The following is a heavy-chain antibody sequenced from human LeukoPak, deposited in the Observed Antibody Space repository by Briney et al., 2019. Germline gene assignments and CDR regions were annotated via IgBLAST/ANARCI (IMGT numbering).Heavy chain of an antibody. CDR1: GFTFSDYT. J-gene: IGHJ3*02. D-gene: IGHD5-24*01. Sequence: GGSLRLSCAASGFTFSDYTIHWVRQAPGKGLEWVAVVSYDGSVKFYADSVKGRFTISRDNSKNTLYLQMNSLRAEDTAVYYCAKDGGDGYNFGAFDIWGQGTMVTVSS. CDR2: VSYDGSVK. V-gene: IGHV3-30*04. CDR3: AKDGGDGYNFGAFDI.